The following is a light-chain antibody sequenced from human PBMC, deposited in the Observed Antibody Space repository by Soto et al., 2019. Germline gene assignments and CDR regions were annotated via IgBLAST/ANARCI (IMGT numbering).Light chain of an antibody. CDR2: AAS. J-gene: IGKJ1*01. V-gene: IGKV1-27*01. CDR3: QKYNNAPWT. CDR1: QGISNY. Sequence: DIQMTQSPSSLSASVGDRVTITCRASQGISNYLVWYQQRPGKTPKLLIYAASTLPSGVPSRFSGGGSGTDFPLTISRLQHEDVATYYYQKYNNAPWTFGQGTKVEIK.